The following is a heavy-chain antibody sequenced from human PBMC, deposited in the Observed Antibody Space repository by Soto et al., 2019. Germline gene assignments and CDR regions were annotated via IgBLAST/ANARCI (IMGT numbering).Heavy chain of an antibody. D-gene: IGHD2-2*01. V-gene: IGHV4-39*02. CDR2: IYYSGNT. CDR1: GGSISSSSYS. CDR3: ARLGGYCSSTSCYGFYGMDV. Sequence: SETLSLTCTVSGGSISSSSYSWGWVRQPPGKGQEWIGTIYYSGNTYYNPSLKSRVTISVDTSKNHFSLKLSSVTAADTAVYYCARLGGYCSSTSCYGFYGMDVWGQGTTVTVS. J-gene: IGHJ6*02.